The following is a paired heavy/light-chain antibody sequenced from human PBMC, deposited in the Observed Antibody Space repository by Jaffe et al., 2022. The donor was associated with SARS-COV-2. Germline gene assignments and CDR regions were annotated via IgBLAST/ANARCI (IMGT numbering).Heavy chain of an antibody. D-gene: IGHD2-21*02. CDR1: GGPFDNYH. CDR3: ARVGCGGDCVDY. Sequence: QVQLQQWGAGLMKPSETLSLSCAVYGGPFDNYHWTWIRQSPGKGLEWIGEITYGGTTNYNPSLKSRVTISVDTSKNQFSLKLTSVTAADTAVYYCARVGCGGDCVDYWGQGVPVTVSS. CDR2: ITYGGTT. V-gene: IGHV4-34*01. J-gene: IGHJ4*02.
Light chain of an antibody. CDR3: QQYNKWPRT. CDR1: QTIRSS. CDR2: GAS. J-gene: IGKJ1*01. Sequence: EIVMTQSPATLSVSPGERATLSCRSSQTIRSSVAWYQQKSGQAPRLLIYGASTRATGIPVRFSGSGSGTEFTLTINSLQSEDFAVYYCQQYNKWPRTFGQGTKVDIK. V-gene: IGKV3-15*01.